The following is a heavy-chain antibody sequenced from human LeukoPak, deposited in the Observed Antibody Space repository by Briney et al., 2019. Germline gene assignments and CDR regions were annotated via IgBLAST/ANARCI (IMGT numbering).Heavy chain of an antibody. J-gene: IGHJ4*02. CDR1: GFTFSSYG. CDR3: ARHKGGRGATFFDY. V-gene: IGHV3-33*01. CDR2: IWYDGSNK. Sequence: PGGSLRLSCAASGFTFSSYGMHWVRQAPGKGLEWVAVIWYDGSNKYYADSVKGRFTISRDNSKNTLYLQMNSLRAEDTAVYYCARHKGGRGATFFDYWGQGTLVTVSS. D-gene: IGHD1-26*01.